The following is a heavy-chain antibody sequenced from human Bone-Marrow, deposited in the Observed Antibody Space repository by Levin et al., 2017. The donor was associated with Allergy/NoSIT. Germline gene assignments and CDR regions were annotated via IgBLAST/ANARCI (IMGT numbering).Heavy chain of an antibody. V-gene: IGHV3-23*01. CDR2: ILGSGGKT. J-gene: IGHJ4*02. CDR1: GFTFSSYA. Sequence: GGSLRLSCAASGFTFSSYAMSWVRQAPGKGLEWVSSILGSGGKTFYGDSVKGRFSISRDNSKNTVYLQMNSLRGEDTAVYYCAKDHYYDSTGSGIWGFDYWGQGTLVTVSS. CDR3: AKDHYYDSTGSGIWGFDY. D-gene: IGHD3-22*01.